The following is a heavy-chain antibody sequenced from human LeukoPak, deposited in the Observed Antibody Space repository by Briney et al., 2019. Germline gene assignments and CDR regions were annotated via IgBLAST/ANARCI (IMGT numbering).Heavy chain of an antibody. CDR1: GFTFDDYA. J-gene: IGHJ6*02. CDR2: ISWNRGSV. D-gene: IGHD3-16*01. Sequence: GGSLRLSCAASGFTFDDYAMHWVRQAPGKGLEWVSGISWNRGSVGYADSVKGRFTLSRDNAKNSLYLQMNSLRAEDTALYYRARGGLYYYYGMDVWGQGTTVTVSS. CDR3: ARGGLYYYYGMDV. V-gene: IGHV3-9*01.